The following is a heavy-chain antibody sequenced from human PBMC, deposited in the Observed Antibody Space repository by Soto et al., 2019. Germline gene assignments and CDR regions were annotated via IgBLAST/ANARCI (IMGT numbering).Heavy chain of an antibody. V-gene: IGHV4-59*08. D-gene: IGHD1-1*01. CDR1: GGSIRSYY. J-gene: IGHJ4*02. CDR2: IYNSGRT. CDR3: ARRYGYSFDY. Sequence: PSETLFLTCTVSGGSIRSYYWSWIRQPPGKGLEWIGYIYNSGRTNYNPSLKSRVTISVDTSKNQFSLKLSSVTAADTAVYYCARRYGYSFDYWGQGTLVTVSS.